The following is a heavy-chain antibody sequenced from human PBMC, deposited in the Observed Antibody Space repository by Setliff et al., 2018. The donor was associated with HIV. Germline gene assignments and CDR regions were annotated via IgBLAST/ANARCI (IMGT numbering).Heavy chain of an antibody. Sequence: GASVKVSCKASGGTFSSYAISWVRQAPGQGLEWMGGIIPIFGTANYAQKFQGRVTITADESTSTAYMELSSLRSEDTAVYYCARDLEVVPDWFDPWGQGTLVTVSS. V-gene: IGHV1-69*13. J-gene: IGHJ5*02. CDR3: ARDLEVVPDWFDP. CDR2: IIPIFGTA. D-gene: IGHD2-15*01. CDR1: GGTFSSYA.